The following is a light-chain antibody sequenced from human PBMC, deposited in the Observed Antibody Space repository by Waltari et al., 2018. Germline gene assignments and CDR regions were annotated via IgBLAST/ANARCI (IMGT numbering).Light chain of an antibody. CDR2: WAF. CDR3: QQYYSPPFT. J-gene: IGKJ2*01. V-gene: IGKV4-1*01. Sequence: DIVMTQSTDSLAVSLGERATINCKSSQSVFYSPNNKEFLAWYQQKPGQPPRLLIYWAFTRESGVPDRFTGSGSGTEFALTISSLQAEDLAVYYCQQYYSPPFTFGQGTKLEIK. CDR1: QSVFYSPNNKEF.